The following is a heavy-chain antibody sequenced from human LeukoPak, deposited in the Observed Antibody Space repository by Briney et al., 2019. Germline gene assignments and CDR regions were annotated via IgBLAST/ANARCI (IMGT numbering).Heavy chain of an antibody. V-gene: IGHV3-23*01. D-gene: IGHD3-16*01. CDR3: ARDKSVWGSYSTAFDI. J-gene: IGHJ3*02. Sequence: GGFLRLSCAASGFTFSSYAMSWVRQAPGKGLEWVSAISGSGGSTYYADSVKGRFTISRDNSKNTQYLQMNSLRAEDTAVYYCARDKSVWGSYSTAFDIWGQGTMVTVSS. CDR2: ISGSGGST. CDR1: GFTFSSYA.